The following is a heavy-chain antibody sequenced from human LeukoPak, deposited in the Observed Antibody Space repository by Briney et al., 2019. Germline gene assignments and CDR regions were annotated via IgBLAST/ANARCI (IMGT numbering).Heavy chain of an antibody. Sequence: PSESLSLTCIVSGSSISSGDYWGWLRQSPGKGLEWLASVYYSGSTHYNPSLRSRLTILVDTSKNQFSLKMRSVTAADTAVYYCARNSSSGYFDHWGQGILVTVSS. CDR3: ARNSSSGYFDH. V-gene: IGHV4-38-2*02. CDR2: VYYSGST. CDR1: GSSISSGDY. D-gene: IGHD3-10*01. J-gene: IGHJ4*02.